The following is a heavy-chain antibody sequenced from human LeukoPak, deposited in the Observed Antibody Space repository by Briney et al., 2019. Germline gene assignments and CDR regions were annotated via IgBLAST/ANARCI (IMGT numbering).Heavy chain of an antibody. V-gene: IGHV4-34*01. CDR3: ARTNIAVAGTTRYNWFDP. J-gene: IGHJ5*02. Sequence: SETLSLTCAVYGGSFSGYYWSWIRQPPGKGLEWIGEINHSGSTNYNPSLKSRVTISVDTSKNQFSLKLCSVTAADTAVYYCARTNIAVAGTTRYNWFDPWGQGTLVTVSS. CDR2: INHSGST. D-gene: IGHD6-19*01. CDR1: GGSFSGYY.